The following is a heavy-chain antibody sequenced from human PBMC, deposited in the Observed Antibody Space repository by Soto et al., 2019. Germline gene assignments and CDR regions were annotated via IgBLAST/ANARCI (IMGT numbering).Heavy chain of an antibody. CDR3: ARVWGMGTVTEGFYYYMEV. V-gene: IGHV1-69*02. CDR2: IIPILNIA. D-gene: IGHD4-17*01. J-gene: IGHJ6*03. Sequence: QVQLVQSGAEVKKPGSSVKVSCKASGGTFSNYTISWVRQAPGQVLEWMGRIIPILNIANYAQKFQGRVTITADKSTTTAYMELSSRRSEDPAGYYCARVWGMGTVTEGFYYYMEVWGKGTTVTVSS. CDR1: GGTFSNYT.